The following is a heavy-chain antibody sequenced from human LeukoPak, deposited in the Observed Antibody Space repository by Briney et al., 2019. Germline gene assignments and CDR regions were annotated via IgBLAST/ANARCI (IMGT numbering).Heavy chain of an antibody. CDR1: GGSISSGGYY. D-gene: IGHD6-19*01. J-gene: IGHJ4*02. V-gene: IGHV4-31*03. CDR2: IYYSGST. CDR3: ARDLMDSSGWQVFDY. Sequence: SETLSLTCTVSGGSISSGGYYWSWIRQHPGKGLEWIGYIYYSGSTYYNPSLKSRVTISVDTSKNQFSLKLSSVTAADTAVYYCARDLMDSSGWQVFDYWGQGTLVTVSS.